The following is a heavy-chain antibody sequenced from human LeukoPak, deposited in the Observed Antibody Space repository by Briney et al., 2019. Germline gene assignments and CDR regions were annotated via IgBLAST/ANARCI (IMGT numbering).Heavy chain of an antibody. CDR2: ISGSGGST. J-gene: IGHJ5*02. D-gene: IGHD4-17*01. V-gene: IGHV3-23*01. Sequence: GGSLRLSCAASGFTFSSYAMSWVRQAPGKGLEWFSAISGSGGSTYYAASVKGRFTISRDNSKNTLYLQMNSLRAEDTAVYYCAKDLYHDYGDYGWFDPWGQGTLVTVSS. CDR3: AKDLYHDYGDYGWFDP. CDR1: GFTFSSYA.